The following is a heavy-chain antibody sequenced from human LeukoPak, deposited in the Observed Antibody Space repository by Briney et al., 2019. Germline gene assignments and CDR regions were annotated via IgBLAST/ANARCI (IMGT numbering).Heavy chain of an antibody. CDR1: GFTFDNYA. Sequence: PGGSLRLSCAASGFTFDNYAMSWVRQTPGKGLEWVSAIGGSGEDTSYADSVKGRFTISRDNSKNTLYLQMNSLRAEDTAVYYCAKDRYSSSSAWFDPWGQGTLVTVSS. V-gene: IGHV3-23*01. CDR3: AKDRYSSSSAWFDP. CDR2: IGGSGEDT. D-gene: IGHD6-6*01. J-gene: IGHJ5*02.